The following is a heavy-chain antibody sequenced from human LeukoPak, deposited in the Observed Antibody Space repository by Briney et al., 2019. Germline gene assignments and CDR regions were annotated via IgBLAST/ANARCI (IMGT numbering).Heavy chain of an antibody. J-gene: IGHJ3*02. CDR3: ARDSSGWYFGHDAFDI. D-gene: IGHD6-19*01. V-gene: IGHV3-33*01. CDR1: AFTFSSYG. Sequence: GGSLRLSCAASAFTFSSYGMHWVRQAPGKGLEWVAVIWYDGSNKYYADSVKGRFTISRDNSKNTLYLQMNSLRAEDTAVYYCARDSSGWYFGHDAFDIWGQGTMVTVSS. CDR2: IWYDGSNK.